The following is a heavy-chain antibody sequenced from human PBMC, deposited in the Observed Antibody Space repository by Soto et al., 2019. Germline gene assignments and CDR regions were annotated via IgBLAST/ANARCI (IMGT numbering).Heavy chain of an antibody. CDR3: ARVPGYSSSWYRWFDP. CDR1: GYTFTSYG. CDR2: ISAYNGNT. D-gene: IGHD6-13*01. J-gene: IGHJ6*04. Sequence: ASVKVSCKASGYTFTSYGISWVRQAPGQGLEWMGWISAYNGNTNYAQKLQGRVTMTTDTSTSTAYMELRSLRSDDTAVYYCARVPGYSSSWYRWFDPWGKGTTVTVSS. V-gene: IGHV1-18*01.